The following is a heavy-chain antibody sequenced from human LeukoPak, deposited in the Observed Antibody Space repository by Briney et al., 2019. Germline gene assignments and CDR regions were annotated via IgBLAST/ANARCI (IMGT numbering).Heavy chain of an antibody. J-gene: IGHJ4*02. Sequence: SETLSLTCTVSGGSISSSSYYWGWIRQPPGKGLEWIGSIYYSGSTYYNPSLKSRVTISVDTSKNQFSLKLSSVTAADTAVYYCALQDSSRWYGVDYWGQGTLVTVSS. V-gene: IGHV4-39*07. CDR1: GGSISSSSYY. CDR3: ALQDSSRWYGVDY. D-gene: IGHD6-13*01. CDR2: IYYSGST.